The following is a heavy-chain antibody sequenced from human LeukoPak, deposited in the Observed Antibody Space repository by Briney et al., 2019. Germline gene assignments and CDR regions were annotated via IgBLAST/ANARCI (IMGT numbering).Heavy chain of an antibody. D-gene: IGHD2-2*01. J-gene: IGHJ5*02. CDR2: INHSGST. CDR3: ARAPIVVVPAAGTGRFDP. CDR1: GGSFSGYY. V-gene: IGHV4-34*01. Sequence: SETLSLTCAVYGGSFSGYYWSWIRQPPGKGLEWIGEINHSGSTNYNPSLKSRATISVDTSKNQFSLKLSSVTAADSAVYYCARAPIVVVPAAGTGRFDPWGQGTLVTVSS.